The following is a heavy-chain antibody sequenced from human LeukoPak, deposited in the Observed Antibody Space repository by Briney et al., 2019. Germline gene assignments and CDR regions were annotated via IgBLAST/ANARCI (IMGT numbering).Heavy chain of an antibody. CDR2: ISGSGGST. V-gene: IGHV3-23*01. J-gene: IGHJ4*02. CDR3: AKDRGNTIFGVALDY. CDR1: GFSFSTFW. Sequence: GGSLRLSCAASGFSFSTFWMTWVRQAPGKGLEWVSAISGSGGSTYYADSVKGRFTISRDNSKNTLYLQMNSLRAEDTAVYYCAKDRGNTIFGVALDYWGQGTLVTVSS. D-gene: IGHD3-3*01.